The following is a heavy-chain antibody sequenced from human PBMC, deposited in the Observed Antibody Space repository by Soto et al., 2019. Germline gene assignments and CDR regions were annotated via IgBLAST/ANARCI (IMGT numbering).Heavy chain of an antibody. J-gene: IGHJ2*01. CDR1: GGTFSSYT. V-gene: IGHV1-69*02. Sequence: QVQLVQSGAEVKKPGSSVKVSCKASGGTFSSYTISWVRQAPGQGLEWMGRIIPILGIANYAQKFQGRVTITADKSTSTAYMELSSLRSEDTAVYYCARGSIDGYTPSSYWLFALWGRGTLVTVSS. D-gene: IGHD6-6*01. CDR2: IIPILGIA. CDR3: ARGSIDGYTPSSYWLFAL.